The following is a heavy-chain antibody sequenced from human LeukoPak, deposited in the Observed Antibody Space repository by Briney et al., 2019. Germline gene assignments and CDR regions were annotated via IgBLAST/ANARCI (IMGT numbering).Heavy chain of an antibody. D-gene: IGHD6-13*01. CDR3: AKDITWLWYGAAGSFDY. CDR1: GFTFSSYS. CDR2: ISSSSSTI. Sequence: GGSLRLSCAASGFTFSSYSMNWVRQAPGKGLEWVSYISSSSSTIYYADSVKGRFTISRDNAKNSLYLQMNSLRAEDTALYYCAKDITWLWYGAAGSFDYWGQGTLVTVSS. J-gene: IGHJ4*02. V-gene: IGHV3-48*04.